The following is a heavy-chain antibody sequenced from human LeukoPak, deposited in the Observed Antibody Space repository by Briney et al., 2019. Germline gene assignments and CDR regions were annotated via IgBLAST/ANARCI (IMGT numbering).Heavy chain of an antibody. CDR3: ARGSPYYYDSSDAFDI. V-gene: IGHV1-2*02. J-gene: IGHJ3*02. CDR1: GYTFTGYY. CDR2: INPNSGGT. D-gene: IGHD3-22*01. Sequence: ASVKVSCKASGYTFTGYYMYWVRQAPGQGLEWMGWINPNSGGTNYAQKFQGRVTMTRDTSISTAYMELSRLRSDDTAVYYCARGSPYYYDSSDAFDIWGQGTMVTVSS.